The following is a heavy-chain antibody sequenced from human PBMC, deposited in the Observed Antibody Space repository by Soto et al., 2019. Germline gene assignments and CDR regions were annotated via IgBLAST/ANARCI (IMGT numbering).Heavy chain of an antibody. Sequence: GASVKVSCKASGYTFTSYGIHWVRQAPGQRLEWMGWINAANGDTKYSPKFQGRVTITRDTSASTAYMELSSLRSEDTAVYYCVRRHVSATGIDRLDPWGQGTLVTVSS. CDR3: VRRHVSATGIDRLDP. J-gene: IGHJ5*02. V-gene: IGHV1-3*01. CDR2: INAANGDT. D-gene: IGHD6-13*01. CDR1: GYTFTSYG.